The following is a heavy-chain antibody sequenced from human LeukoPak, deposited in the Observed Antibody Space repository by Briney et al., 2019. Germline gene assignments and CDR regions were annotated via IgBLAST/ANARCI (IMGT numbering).Heavy chain of an antibody. CDR3: ASGGAEVVPAAPFDP. D-gene: IGHD2-2*01. CDR2: IIPTFGTA. J-gene: IGHJ5*02. Sequence: ASVKVSCKASGGTFSSYAISWVRQAPGQGLGWMGGIIPTFGTANYAQKFQGRVTITADESTSTAYMELSSLRSEDTAVYYCASGGAEVVPAAPFDPWGQGTLVTVSS. V-gene: IGHV1-69*13. CDR1: GGTFSSYA.